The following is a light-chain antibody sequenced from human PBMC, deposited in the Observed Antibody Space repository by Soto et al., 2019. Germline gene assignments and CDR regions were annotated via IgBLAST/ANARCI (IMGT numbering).Light chain of an antibody. V-gene: IGKV1-5*01. Sequence: DIQMTQSPSILSASVGDRVTITCRASQSISSWLAWYQQKPGKAPKLLIYDASSLESGVPSRFSGIGSGTEFTLTITRLQPDDFATYYCQQYDSYAWTFGQGTKV. CDR2: DAS. J-gene: IGKJ1*01. CDR3: QQYDSYAWT. CDR1: QSISSW.